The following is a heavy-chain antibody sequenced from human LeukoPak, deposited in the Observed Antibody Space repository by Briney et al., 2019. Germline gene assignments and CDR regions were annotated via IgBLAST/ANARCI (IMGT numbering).Heavy chain of an antibody. J-gene: IGHJ6*03. Sequence: KPSETLSLTCTVSGGSISSSSYYWGWIRQPPGKGLEWIGSIYYSGSTNYNPSLKSRVTLSIDTSKNQFSLKLSSVTAADTAVYYCATANWGSFGTYYYFYMDVWGKGTTVTVSS. CDR1: GGSISSSSYY. D-gene: IGHD7-27*01. CDR3: ATANWGSFGTYYYFYMDV. CDR2: IYYSGST. V-gene: IGHV4-39*07.